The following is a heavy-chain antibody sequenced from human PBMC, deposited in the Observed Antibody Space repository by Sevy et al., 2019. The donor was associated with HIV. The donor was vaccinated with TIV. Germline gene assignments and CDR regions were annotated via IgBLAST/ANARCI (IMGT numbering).Heavy chain of an antibody. CDR3: AIGGILVESDDRTTPFDF. Sequence: GGSLRLSCSVSGFTFNTYSFHWVRQAPGMGLEWVSVISSDGVKKYYADSVRRRFTISRDNSKGTLYLQLNNLRSGDTGLYYCAIGGILVESDDRTTPFDFWGQGTLVTVSS. V-gene: IGHV3-30-3*01. CDR2: ISSDGVKK. J-gene: IGHJ4*02. CDR1: GFTFNTYS. D-gene: IGHD2-15*01.